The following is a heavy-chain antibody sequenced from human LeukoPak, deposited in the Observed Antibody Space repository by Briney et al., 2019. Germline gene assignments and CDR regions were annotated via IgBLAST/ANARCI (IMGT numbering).Heavy chain of an antibody. D-gene: IGHD4-17*01. CDR2: ISSSSNYI. CDR1: GFIFSTYT. V-gene: IGHV3-21*01. CDR3: AREGVDYGVYYYMDV. Sequence: PGGSLRLSCAASGFIFSTYTMNWVRQAPGKGLEWVSSISSSSNYIYYADSVKGRFAISRDNAKNSLYLQMNSLRAEDTAVYYCAREGVDYGVYYYMDVWGKGTTVTVSS. J-gene: IGHJ6*03.